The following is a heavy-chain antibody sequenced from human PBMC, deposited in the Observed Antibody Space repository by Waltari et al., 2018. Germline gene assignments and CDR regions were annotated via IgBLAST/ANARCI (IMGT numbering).Heavy chain of an antibody. J-gene: IGHJ6*02. V-gene: IGHV1-46*01. CDR1: GYTFTSYY. CDR3: AREGFPPVLRLNGGYYYYGMDV. D-gene: IGHD3-3*01. Sequence: QVQLVQSGAEVKKPGASVKVSCKASGYTFTSYYMHWVRQAPGQGLEWMGIINPSGGSTSYAQKFQGRVTMTRDTSTSTVYMELSSLRSEDTAVYYCAREGFPPVLRLNGGYYYYGMDVWGQGTTVTVSS. CDR2: INPSGGST.